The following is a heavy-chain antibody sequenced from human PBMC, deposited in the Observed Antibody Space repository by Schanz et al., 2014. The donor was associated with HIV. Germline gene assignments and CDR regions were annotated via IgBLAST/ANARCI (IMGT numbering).Heavy chain of an antibody. V-gene: IGHV3-23*04. CDR2: ISGSGGTT. Sequence: VQLVESGGGVVQPGASLRVSCAASGFSFSNYAMNWVRQAPGKGLEWVSLISGSGGTTYYADSVKGRFTISRDNSKNTVSLHMNSLRAEDTAVYYCATDGRSYYYYYAMDVWGQGTTVTVS. CDR3: ATDGRSYYYYYAMDV. CDR1: GFSFSNYA. J-gene: IGHJ6*02.